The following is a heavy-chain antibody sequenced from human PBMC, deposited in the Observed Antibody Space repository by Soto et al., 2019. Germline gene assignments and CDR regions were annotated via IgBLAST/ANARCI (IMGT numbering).Heavy chain of an antibody. Sequence: SETLSLTCTVSGGSINSGGYYWSWIRQHPGKGLEWIGYIYYSGSTYYNPSLKSRVTISIDTSKNQFSLKLSSVTAADTAVYYCARAQAIFGIITVFDYWGQRTLVTVSS. D-gene: IGHD3-3*01. CDR1: GGSINSGGYY. CDR3: ARAQAIFGIITVFDY. J-gene: IGHJ4*02. V-gene: IGHV4-31*03. CDR2: IYYSGST.